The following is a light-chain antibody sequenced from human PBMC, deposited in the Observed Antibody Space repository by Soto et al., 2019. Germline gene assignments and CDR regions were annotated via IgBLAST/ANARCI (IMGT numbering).Light chain of an antibody. CDR1: QSGSNNY. CDR2: GAS. CDR3: QQYGSSPYT. Sequence: EIVLTQSPGTLSLSPGERATLSCRASQSGSNNYLAWYQQKPGQSPRLLIYGASNRATDIPDRFNGSGSGTDFTLTISRLDPEDFAVYFCQQYGSSPYTFGQGTKLEIK. J-gene: IGKJ2*01. V-gene: IGKV3-20*01.